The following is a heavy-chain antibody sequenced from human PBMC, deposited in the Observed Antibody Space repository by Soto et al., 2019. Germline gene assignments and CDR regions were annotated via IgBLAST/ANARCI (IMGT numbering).Heavy chain of an antibody. D-gene: IGHD3-3*01. CDR3: ARGSYYDFWSGYYRNYYMDV. CDR2: MNPNSGNT. V-gene: IGHV1-8*01. CDR1: GYTFTSSD. J-gene: IGHJ6*03. Sequence: GASVKVSCKASGYTFTSSDINWVRQATGQGLEWMGWMNPNSGNTGYAQKFQGRVTMTRNTSISTAYMELSSLRSEDTAVYYCARGSYYDFWSGYYRNYYMDVWGKGTTVTVSS.